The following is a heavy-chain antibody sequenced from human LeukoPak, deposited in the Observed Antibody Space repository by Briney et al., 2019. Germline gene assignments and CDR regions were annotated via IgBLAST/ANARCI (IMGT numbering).Heavy chain of an antibody. CDR2: IYPGDSDT. CDR3: ARQGAYYDSPPFFDY. CDR1: GYSFTSYW. J-gene: IGHJ4*02. V-gene: IGHV5-51*01. D-gene: IGHD3-22*01. Sequence: GESLKISCKGCGYSFTSYWIGWVRQMPGKGLEWMGIIYPGDSDTRYSPSFQGQVTISADKSISTAYLQWSSLKASDTAMYYCARQGAYYDSPPFFDYWGQGTLVTVSS.